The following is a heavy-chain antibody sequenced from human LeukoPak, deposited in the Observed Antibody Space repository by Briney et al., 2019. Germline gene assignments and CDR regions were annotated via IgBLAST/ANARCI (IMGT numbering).Heavy chain of an antibody. CDR2: IYPGDSDT. CDR3: ARTNSLYYYDSSGPYDNFDY. CDR1: GYSFTNYW. V-gene: IGHV5-51*01. D-gene: IGHD3-22*01. J-gene: IGHJ4*02. Sequence: GESLKISXQASGYSFTNYWIGWVRQMPGKGLEWMGIIYPGDSDTIYSPSFQGQVTISADKSISTAYLQWSSLKASDTAMYYCARTNSLYYYDSSGPYDNFDYWGQGTLVTVSS.